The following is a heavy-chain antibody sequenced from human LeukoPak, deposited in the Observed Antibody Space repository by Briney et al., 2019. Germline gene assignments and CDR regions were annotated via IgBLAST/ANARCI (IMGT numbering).Heavy chain of an antibody. D-gene: IGHD3-22*01. Sequence: SVTLSLTCTVSGGSISSYYWSWIRQPPGKGLEWIGYIYYSGSTNYNPSLKSRVTISVDTSKNQFSLKLSSVTAADTAVYYCARERGYYDSWGQGTLVTVSS. CDR1: GGSISSYY. J-gene: IGHJ4*02. CDR3: ARERGYYDS. CDR2: IYYSGST. V-gene: IGHV4-59*01.